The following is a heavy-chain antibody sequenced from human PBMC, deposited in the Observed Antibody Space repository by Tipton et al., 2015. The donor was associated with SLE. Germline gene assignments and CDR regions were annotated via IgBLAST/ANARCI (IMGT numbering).Heavy chain of an antibody. CDR2: AIHSGTT. J-gene: IGHJ5*02. CDR1: GSPLSRGFY. Sequence: GLVKPSETLSLNCSVSGSPLSRGFYWGWIRQPPGKGLEWIGSAIHSGTTFYNPSLKSRVTISLNTSKNQFSLKLSSVTAADTAVYYCARDRIVGSTYNWFDPWGQGTLVTVSS. D-gene: IGHD1-26*01. V-gene: IGHV4-38-2*02. CDR3: ARDRIVGSTYNWFDP.